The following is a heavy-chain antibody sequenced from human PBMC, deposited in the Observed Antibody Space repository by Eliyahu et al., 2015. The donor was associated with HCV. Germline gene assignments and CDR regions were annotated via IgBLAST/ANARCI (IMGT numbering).Heavy chain of an antibody. Sequence: QGHLVESGGGVVQPGGSLRLSCAASGFTFSRYGMHWVRQAPGKGLEWVAFIRNDGSNKDNVGSVRGRFAISRDNSKGTVDLQMTSLRVEDTAVYYCVKSAGPGWSSDSFNIWGQGTMVTVSS. CDR2: IRNDGSNK. V-gene: IGHV3-30*02. D-gene: IGHD6-19*01. CDR3: VKSAGPGWSSDSFNI. CDR1: GFTFSRYG. J-gene: IGHJ3*02.